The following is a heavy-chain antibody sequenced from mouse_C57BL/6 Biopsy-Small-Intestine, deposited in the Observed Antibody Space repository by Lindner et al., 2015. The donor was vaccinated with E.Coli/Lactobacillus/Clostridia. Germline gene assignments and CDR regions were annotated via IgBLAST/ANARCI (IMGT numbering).Heavy chain of an antibody. D-gene: IGHD3-3*01. CDR1: GYALSSSW. Sequence: VQLQESGPELVKPGASVKISCKASGYALSSSWMNWVKQRPGKGLEWIGRIYPGDGDTNYNGKFKGKATLTADKSSSTAYMQLSSLTSEDSAVYFCARGAGSFDYWGQGTTLTVSS. CDR2: IYPGDGDT. V-gene: IGHV1-82*01. CDR3: ARGAGSFDY. J-gene: IGHJ2*01.